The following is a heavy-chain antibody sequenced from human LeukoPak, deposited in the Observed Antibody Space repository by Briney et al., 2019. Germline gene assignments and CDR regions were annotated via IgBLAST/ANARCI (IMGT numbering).Heavy chain of an antibody. V-gene: IGHV3-9*01. CDR3: ARDGGAAAAPNLNWFDP. J-gene: IGHJ5*02. CDR1: GFTFDDYA. Sequence: PGGSLRLSCAASGFTFDDYAMHWVRQAPGKGLEWVSGISWNSGSIGYADSVKGRFTISRDNAKNSLYLQMNSLRAEDTAVYYCARDGGAAAAPNLNWFDPWGQGTLVTVSS. CDR2: ISWNSGSI. D-gene: IGHD6-13*01.